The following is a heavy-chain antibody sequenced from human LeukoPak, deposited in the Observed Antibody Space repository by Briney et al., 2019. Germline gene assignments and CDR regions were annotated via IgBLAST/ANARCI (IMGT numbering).Heavy chain of an antibody. CDR3: VKEVPGTTIHH. D-gene: IGHD4-11*01. V-gene: IGHV3-66*01. CDR2: VFRGDAT. Sequence: PGGSLRLSCVASGFIVSDNYMSWVRQAPGKGLEWVSVVFRGDATYHADSVKGRFTISRDTSKNTVYLQMNSLTAEDTAVYYRVKEVPGTTIHHWGQGTLVTVSS. J-gene: IGHJ4*02. CDR1: GFIVSDNY.